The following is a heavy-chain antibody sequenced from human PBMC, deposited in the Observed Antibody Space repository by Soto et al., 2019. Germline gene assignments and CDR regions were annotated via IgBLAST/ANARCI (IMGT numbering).Heavy chain of an antibody. D-gene: IGHD3-10*01. V-gene: IGHV1-8*02. CDR2: MNPNSGNT. CDR3: ARRITMVRGVRGLGY. J-gene: IGHJ4*02. CDR1: GYTFTSYA. Sequence: ASVKVSCKASGYTFTSYAMHWVRQAPGQRLEWMGWMNPNSGNTGYAQKFQGRVTMTRNTSISTAYMELSSLRSEDTAVYYCARRITMVRGVRGLGYWGQGTLVTVSS.